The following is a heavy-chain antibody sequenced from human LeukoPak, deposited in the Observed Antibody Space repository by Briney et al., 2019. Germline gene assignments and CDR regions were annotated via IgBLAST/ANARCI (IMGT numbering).Heavy chain of an antibody. CDR2: ISGENGNA. D-gene: IGHD3-3*01. CDR3: ARDFWSGYWTNSAYDI. V-gene: IGHV1-18*01. J-gene: IGHJ3*02. Sequence: GASVKVSCKASGYTFTSYGISWVRQAPGQGLEWMGWISGENGNARYAENLQDRLTLTTDTSTSTVYMELRNLRYDDTAMYYCARDFWSGYWTNSAYDIWGQGTMVTASS. CDR1: GYTFTSYG.